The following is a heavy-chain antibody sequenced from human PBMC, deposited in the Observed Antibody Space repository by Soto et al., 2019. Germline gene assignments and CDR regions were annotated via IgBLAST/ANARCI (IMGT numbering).Heavy chain of an antibody. CDR1: GFTFSSYS. J-gene: IGHJ3*02. D-gene: IGHD3-22*01. Sequence: EVQLVESGGGLVKPGGSLRLSCAASGFTFSSYSMNWVRQAPGKGLEWVSSISSSSSYIHYADSVKGRFTISRDNAKNSLYLQMNSLRAEDTAVYYCARETLIPLIVVVTPPDALDIWGQGTMVTVSS. CDR2: ISSSSSYI. V-gene: IGHV3-21*01. CDR3: ARETLIPLIVVVTPPDALDI.